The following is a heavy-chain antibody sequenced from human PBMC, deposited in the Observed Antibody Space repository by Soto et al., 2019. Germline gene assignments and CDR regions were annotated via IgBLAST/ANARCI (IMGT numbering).Heavy chain of an antibody. D-gene: IGHD5-12*01. V-gene: IGHV4-30-2*01. J-gene: IGHJ4*02. CDR2: IYHSGST. CDR3: ARGGYSGYDFMFDY. Sequence: SETLSLTCAVSGGSISGGGYSWNWIRQPPGKGLEYIGYIYHSGSTYYNPSLRSRVIISVDKSRNQFSLKLRSVTAADTAVYYCARGGYSGYDFMFDYWGQGTLVTVSS. CDR1: GGSISGGGYS.